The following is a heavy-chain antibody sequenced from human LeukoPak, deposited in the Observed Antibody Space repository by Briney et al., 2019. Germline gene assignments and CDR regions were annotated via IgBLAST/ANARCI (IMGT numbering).Heavy chain of an antibody. CDR1: GYTFTGYY. Sequence: ASVKVSCKASGYTFTGYYMHWVRQAPGQGLEWMGWINPNSGGTNYAQKFQGRVTMTRDTSISTAYMELSRLRSDDTAVYYCARSNSSSSGGFYWGQGTLVTVSS. CDR2: INPNSGGT. V-gene: IGHV1-2*02. CDR3: ARSNSSSSGGFY. J-gene: IGHJ4*02. D-gene: IGHD6-6*01.